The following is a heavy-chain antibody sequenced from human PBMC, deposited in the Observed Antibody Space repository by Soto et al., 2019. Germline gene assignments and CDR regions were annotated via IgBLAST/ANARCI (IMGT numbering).Heavy chain of an antibody. CDR1: GYTFTSYG. J-gene: IGHJ6*02. Sequence: QVHLVQSGAEVKKPGASVKVSCKASGYTFTSYGISCVRQAPGQGLEWMGWISAYNGNTNYAQKLQGRVTMTTDTSTSTAYMELRSLRSDDTAVYYCARDRRYYYDSSGYNDYYGMDVWGQGTTVTVSS. V-gene: IGHV1-18*01. CDR2: ISAYNGNT. CDR3: ARDRRYYYDSSGYNDYYGMDV. D-gene: IGHD3-22*01.